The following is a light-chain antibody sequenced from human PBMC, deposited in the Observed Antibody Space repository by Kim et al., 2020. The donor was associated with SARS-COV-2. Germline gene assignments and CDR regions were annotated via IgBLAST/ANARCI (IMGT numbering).Light chain of an antibody. CDR1: SGDSSYI. CDR3: ETWDSNTRV. V-gene: IGLV4-60*03. Sequence: VNVTCTPNSGDSSYIIAWLQQRQGNAARYLMKLEGSGSYNKGSGVPDRFSCSSSGADRYPTISNLRSEDEAYYYCETWDSNTRVFGGGTQLTVL. J-gene: IGLJ3*02. CDR2: LEGSGSY.